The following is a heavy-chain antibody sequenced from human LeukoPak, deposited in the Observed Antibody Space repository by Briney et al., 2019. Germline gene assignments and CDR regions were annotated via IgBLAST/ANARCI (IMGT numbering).Heavy chain of an antibody. V-gene: IGHV1-3*01. J-gene: IGHJ5*02. D-gene: IGHD6-19*01. CDR3: ARGAPIRVAVAATFDP. Sequence: GASVKVSCKASGYSFTNHAIHWVRQAPGQRLEWMGWINAANGNTQYSQKFQGRVTITRDTSASTAYMELSSLRSEDTAVYYCARGAPIRVAVAATFDPWGQGTLVTVPS. CDR1: GYSFTNHA. CDR2: INAANGNT.